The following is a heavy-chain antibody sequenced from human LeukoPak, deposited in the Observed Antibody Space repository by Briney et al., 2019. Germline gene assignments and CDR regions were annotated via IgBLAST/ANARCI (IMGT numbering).Heavy chain of an antibody. CDR2: IYYSGST. CDR3: ARDYTGDYDSSGYLYYVDY. D-gene: IGHD3-22*01. V-gene: IGHV4-61*01. Sequence: PSETLSLTCTVSGDSVSSAYYYWSWIRQPPGKGLEWIVNIYYSGSTNYNPSLKSRVTISIDTSKSQFSLKLSSVTAADTAVYYCARDYTGDYDSSGYLYYVDYWGLGALVTVSS. J-gene: IGHJ4*02. CDR1: GDSVSSAYYY.